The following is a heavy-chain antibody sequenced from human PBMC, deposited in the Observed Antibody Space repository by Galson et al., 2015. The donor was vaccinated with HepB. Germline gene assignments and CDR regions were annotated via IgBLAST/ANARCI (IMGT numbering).Heavy chain of an antibody. D-gene: IGHD2-15*01. CDR3: ARARYSSSPPDY. Sequence: SVKVSCKASGYSFTNYGVSWGRRAPGQGLEWMGWISGYSGDANYAQNLQGRVTMTTETSTNTAYMALNSLKSDGTAVYYCARARYSSSPPDYWGQGTLVTVSS. V-gene: IGHV1-18*01. CDR1: GYSFTNYG. CDR2: ISGYSGDA. J-gene: IGHJ4*02.